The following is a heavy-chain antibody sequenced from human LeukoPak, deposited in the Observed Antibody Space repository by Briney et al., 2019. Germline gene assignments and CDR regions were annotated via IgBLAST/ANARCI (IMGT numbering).Heavy chain of an antibody. J-gene: IGHJ6*04. Sequence: SETLSLTCAVYGGAFSGYYWSWIRQPPGKGLEWIGEINHSGSTNYNPSLKSRVTISVDTSKNQFSLKLSSVTAADTAVYYCARSAQVRYGMDVWGKGTTVTVSS. CDR3: ARSAQVRYGMDV. CDR1: GGAFSGYY. CDR2: INHSGST. D-gene: IGHD3-10*01. V-gene: IGHV4-34*01.